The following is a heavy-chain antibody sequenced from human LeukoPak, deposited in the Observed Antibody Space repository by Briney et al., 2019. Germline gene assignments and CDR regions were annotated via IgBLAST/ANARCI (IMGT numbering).Heavy chain of an antibody. CDR3: ARDLGSGWTTTFDY. V-gene: IGHV3-11*01. J-gene: IGHJ4*02. CDR2: ISSSGSTI. CDR1: GFTFSDYY. Sequence: GGSLRLSCAASGFTFSDYYMSWIRQAPGKGLEWVSYISSSGSTIYYADPVKGRFTISRDNAKNSLYLQMNSLRAEDTAVYYCARDLGSGWTTTFDYWGQGTLVTVSS. D-gene: IGHD6-19*01.